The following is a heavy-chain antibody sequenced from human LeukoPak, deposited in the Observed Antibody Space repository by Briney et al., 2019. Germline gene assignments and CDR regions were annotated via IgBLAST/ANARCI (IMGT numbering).Heavy chain of an antibody. V-gene: IGHV5-51*01. Sequence: GESLQISCKGSGYRFTSYWIGWVRRMAGKGLGWMGIIYPGGSDTRYSASFQGQVTISADKSISTAYLQWSSLKASDTAMYYCARLRGYCSSTSCYDGYYYYGMDVWGQGTTVTVSS. CDR1: GYRFTSYW. CDR3: ARLRGYCSSTSCYDGYYYYGMDV. J-gene: IGHJ6*02. CDR2: IYPGGSDT. D-gene: IGHD2-2*01.